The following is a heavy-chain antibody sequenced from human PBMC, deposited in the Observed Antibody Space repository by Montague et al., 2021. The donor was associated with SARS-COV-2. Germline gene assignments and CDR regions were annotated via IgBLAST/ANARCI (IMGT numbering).Heavy chain of an antibody. CDR3: ARWDPQTLTVISLRGKSASDY. V-gene: IGHV4-34*01. J-gene: IGHJ4*02. D-gene: IGHD4-11*01. Sequence: SETLSLTCAVYGESFSGFFWSWIRQPPGKGLEWIAEINDRGVTNYNYNPSLGSRVTISADTSKNQFSLKLRSVTAADTAVYYCARWDPQTLTVISLRGKSASDYWSQGTLVTVSS. CDR2: INDRGVTNY. CDR1: GESFSGFF.